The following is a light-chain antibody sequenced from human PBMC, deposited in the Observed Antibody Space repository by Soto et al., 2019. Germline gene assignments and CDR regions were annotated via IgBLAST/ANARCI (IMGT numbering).Light chain of an antibody. V-gene: IGKV3-15*01. J-gene: IGKJ4*01. Sequence: TQSPATLSVSPGEGATLSCRASQSIKNLLAWYQQRPGQSPRLLSYYASTRATGVPARFSGSGSGTKFTLAISSLQSEDFAVYYCQQYGVSPATFGGGTKVDIK. CDR2: YAS. CDR3: QQYGVSPAT. CDR1: QSIKNL.